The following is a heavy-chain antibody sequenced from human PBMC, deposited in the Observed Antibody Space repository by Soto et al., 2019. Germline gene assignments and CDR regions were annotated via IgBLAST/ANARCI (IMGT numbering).Heavy chain of an antibody. Sequence: SETLSLTCTVSGGSMRNYFWTWIRQPPGKGLEWIGYIHYSGTTSFFPSYNPSLRSRVTISEDTSKNQFSLKLLSVTTADTAVYFCAAGEASSRNLAPYYLDFWGQGTLVTV. J-gene: IGHJ4*02. CDR3: AAGEASSRNLAPYYLDF. CDR2: IHYSGTT. V-gene: IGHV4-59*01. CDR1: GGSMRNYF. D-gene: IGHD6-13*01.